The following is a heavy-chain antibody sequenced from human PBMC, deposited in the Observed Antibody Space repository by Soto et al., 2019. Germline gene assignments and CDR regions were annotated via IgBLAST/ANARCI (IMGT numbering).Heavy chain of an antibody. Sequence: SGPTLVNPTQTLTLTCTFSGFSLSTSEMCVSWIRQPPGKALEWLALIDWDDDKYYSTSLKTRLTISKDTSKNQVVLTMTNMDPVDTATYFCARVYGSGTQYHDAFDIWGQGTMVTVSS. CDR1: GFSLSTSEMC. CDR3: ARVYGSGTQYHDAFDI. CDR2: IDWDDDK. D-gene: IGHD3-10*01. J-gene: IGHJ3*02. V-gene: IGHV2-70*01.